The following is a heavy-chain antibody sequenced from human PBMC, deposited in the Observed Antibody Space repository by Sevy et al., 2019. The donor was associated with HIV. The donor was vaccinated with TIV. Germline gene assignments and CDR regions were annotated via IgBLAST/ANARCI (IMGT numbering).Heavy chain of an antibody. V-gene: IGHV4-59*08. J-gene: IGHJ4*02. CDR2: IYYNGHI. D-gene: IGHD1-26*01. Sequence: SETLSLTCTMSGGSITSLYWNWIRQPPGKGLEWIANIYYNGHINYNPSLKSRVTLSLDTSKNQFSLRLSSVTAADTAMYYCAGENAWGKGYSWGQGTLVTVSS. CDR3: AGENAWGKGYS. CDR1: GGSITSLY.